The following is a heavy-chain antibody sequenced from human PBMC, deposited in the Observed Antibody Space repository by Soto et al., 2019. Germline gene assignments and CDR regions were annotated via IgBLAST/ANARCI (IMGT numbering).Heavy chain of an antibody. D-gene: IGHD3-22*01. CDR3: VRPTPFSESSSSTRCLDY. J-gene: IGHJ4*02. V-gene: IGHV3-72*01. CDR1: GFTLSDHY. CDR2: ARDKAEGCKI. Sequence: GSLILSCAGSGFTLSDHYIDWVRQAPGKGLECVGRARDKAEGCKITYAPSVKGRFTATRDESTDSVYMEMNSLKTEDTAVYYCVRPTPFSESSSSTRCLDYWGQGTLVTVSS.